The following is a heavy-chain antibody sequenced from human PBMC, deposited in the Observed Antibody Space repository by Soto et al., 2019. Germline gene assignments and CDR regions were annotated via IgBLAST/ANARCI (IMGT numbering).Heavy chain of an antibody. CDR1: GGSVSSSSYY. CDR2: IYYAGST. V-gene: IGHV4-61*01. Sequence: SETLSLTCSVSGGSVSSSSYYWSWIRQPPGKGLEWIGYIYYAGSTNYNPSLKSRITISVDTSKNQFSLIMNSVTAADTAVYYCARVGGYSGYGQGDDWGQGALVTVS. J-gene: IGHJ4*02. CDR3: ARVGGYSGYGQGDD. D-gene: IGHD5-12*01.